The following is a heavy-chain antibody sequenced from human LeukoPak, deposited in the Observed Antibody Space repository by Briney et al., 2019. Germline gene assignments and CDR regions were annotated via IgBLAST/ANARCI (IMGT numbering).Heavy chain of an antibody. Sequence: SETLSLTCTVSGDSISSYYWSWIRQPPGKGLEWIGYISDSGISNCNPSLKSRVTMSLDTSKNQLSLKVNSVTAADTAVYYCARGLGHSQPRSSSSSRMTIYYYYMDVWGKGATVTVSS. CDR1: GDSISSYY. CDR2: ISDSGIS. D-gene: IGHD6-6*01. V-gene: IGHV4-59*01. J-gene: IGHJ6*03. CDR3: ARGLGHSQPRSSSSSRMTIYYYYMDV.